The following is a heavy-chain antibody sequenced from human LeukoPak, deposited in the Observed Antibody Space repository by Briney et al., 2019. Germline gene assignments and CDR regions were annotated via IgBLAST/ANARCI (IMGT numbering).Heavy chain of an antibody. CDR1: GGSISSGDYY. Sequence: SETLSLTCTVSGGSISSGDYYWSWIRQPPGKGLEWIGYIYYSGSTYYNPSLKSRITISVDTSKNQFSLKLSSVTAADTAVYYCAREFYPSVFDYWGQGTLVTVSS. CDR3: AREFYPSVFDY. J-gene: IGHJ4*02. D-gene: IGHD2-2*01. V-gene: IGHV4-30-4*01. CDR2: IYYSGST.